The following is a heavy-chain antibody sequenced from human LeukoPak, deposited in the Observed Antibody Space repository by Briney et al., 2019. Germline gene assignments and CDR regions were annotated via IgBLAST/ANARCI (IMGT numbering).Heavy chain of an antibody. CDR3: AKDGGSSTLFDY. J-gene: IGHJ4*02. CDR1: GFTFSSYE. CDR2: ISSSGSTI. Sequence: GGSLRLSCAASGFTFSSYEMNWVRQAPGKGLEWVSYISSSGSTIYYADSVKGRFTISRDNAKNSLNLQMNSLRAEDTAVYYCAKDGGSSTLFDYWGQGTLVTVSS. V-gene: IGHV3-48*03. D-gene: IGHD1-26*01.